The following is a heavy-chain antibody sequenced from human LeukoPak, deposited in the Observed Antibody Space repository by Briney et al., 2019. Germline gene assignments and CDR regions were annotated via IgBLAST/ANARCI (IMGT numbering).Heavy chain of an antibody. V-gene: IGHV3-7*03. CDR2: IKQDGSKK. CDR1: GFPFSSYW. Sequence: TGGSLRLSCVAPGFPFSSYWMTWVRQAPGKGLEWVANIKQDGSKKSYVDSVKGRFTISRDNAKNSLYLQMNSLRAEDTALYHCARNNGMDVWGQGTTVIVSS. CDR3: ARNNGMDV. J-gene: IGHJ6*02.